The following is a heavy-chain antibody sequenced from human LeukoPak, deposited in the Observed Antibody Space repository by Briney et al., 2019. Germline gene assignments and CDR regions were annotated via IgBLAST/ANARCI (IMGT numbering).Heavy chain of an antibody. Sequence: PGGSLRLSCAASGFTFSTYEMNWVRQAPGKGLEWVSYLSSSAATTYYADSVKGRFTISRDNAKNSLYLQMNSLRAEDTAVYYCASSKWFYFDSWGQGTLVTVSS. CDR2: LSSSAATT. V-gene: IGHV3-48*03. CDR1: GFTFSTYE. CDR3: ASSKWFYFDS. D-gene: IGHD3-22*01. J-gene: IGHJ4*02.